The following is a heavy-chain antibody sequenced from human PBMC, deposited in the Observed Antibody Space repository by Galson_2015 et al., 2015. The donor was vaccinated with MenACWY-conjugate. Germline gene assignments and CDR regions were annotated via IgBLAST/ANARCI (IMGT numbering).Heavy chain of an antibody. CDR1: GFTFSDFA. CDR3: AKPISAYYDFMTGDS. CDR2: INNRGSAT. V-gene: IGHV3-23*05. Sequence: SLRLSCAASGFTFSDFAMTWVRQAPGKGLEWVSSINNRGSATYYVDSVKGRFTISRDNSKNTLFLQMNSLRAEDTALYYCAKPISAYYDFMTGDSWGQGTLVTVSS. J-gene: IGHJ4*02. D-gene: IGHD3-3*01.